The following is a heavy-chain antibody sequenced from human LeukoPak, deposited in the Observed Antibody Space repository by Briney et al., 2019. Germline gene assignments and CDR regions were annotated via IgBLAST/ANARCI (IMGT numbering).Heavy chain of an antibody. D-gene: IGHD3-22*01. CDR1: GYTFTGYY. J-gene: IGHJ3*02. Sequence: ASVKVSGKASGYTFTGYYMHWVRQAPGQGLEWMGWINPNSGGTNYAQKFQGRVTITADKSTNTVYMDLTSLRSQDTAVYYCARDQAAKWLNDGTEFDIWGQGTRVIVSS. CDR2: INPNSGGT. CDR3: ARDQAAKWLNDGTEFDI. V-gene: IGHV1-2*02.